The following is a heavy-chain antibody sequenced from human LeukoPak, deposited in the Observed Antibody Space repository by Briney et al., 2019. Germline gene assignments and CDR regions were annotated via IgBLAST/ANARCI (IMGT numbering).Heavy chain of an antibody. Sequence: GGSLRLSCAASGFTFSSYGMHWVRQAPGKGLEWVAFIRYDGSNKYYADSVKGRFTISRDNSKNTLYLQMNGLRAEDTAVYYCAKKIDYYDSSGYNYMDVWGKGTTVTISS. J-gene: IGHJ6*03. CDR2: IRYDGSNK. CDR3: AKKIDYYDSSGYNYMDV. CDR1: GFTFSSYG. V-gene: IGHV3-30*02. D-gene: IGHD3-22*01.